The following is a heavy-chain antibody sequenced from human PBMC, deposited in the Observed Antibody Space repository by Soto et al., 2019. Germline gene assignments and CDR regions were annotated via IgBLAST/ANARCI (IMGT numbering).Heavy chain of an antibody. Sequence: QVQLQQWGAGLLKPSETLSLTCAVYGGSFSGYYWSWIRQPPGKGLEWIGEINHSGSTNYNPSLKSRVTISVDTSKNQCSLKLSSVTAADTAVYYCAAVVRGDYYYGMDVWGQGTTVTVSS. J-gene: IGHJ6*02. CDR3: AAVVRGDYYYGMDV. CDR2: INHSGST. CDR1: GGSFSGYY. V-gene: IGHV4-34*01. D-gene: IGHD3-10*01.